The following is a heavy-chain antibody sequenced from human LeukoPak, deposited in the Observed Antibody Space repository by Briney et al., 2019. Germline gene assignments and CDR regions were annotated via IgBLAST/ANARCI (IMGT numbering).Heavy chain of an antibody. CDR2: ISRSGSTI. CDR3: SRSSSFSYYDFWSGYYPDAFDI. J-gene: IGHJ3*02. CDR1: GFTFSDYY. V-gene: IGHV3-11*01. Sequence: GGSLRLSCAASGFTFSDYYMSWIRQAPGKGLEWVSYISRSGSTIYYADSVKGRFTISRDNAKDSLYLQMNSLRAEDTAVYYCSRSSSFSYYDFWSGYYPDAFDIWGQGTMVTVSS. D-gene: IGHD3-3*01.